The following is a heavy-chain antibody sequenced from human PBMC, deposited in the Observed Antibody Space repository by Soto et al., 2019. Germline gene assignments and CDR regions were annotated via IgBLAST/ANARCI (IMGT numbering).Heavy chain of an antibody. CDR3: AMVDNDVTPPPQDV. V-gene: IGHV1-18*01. Sequence: QVQLVQSGDEVRKPGSSVKVSCKASGYIFVNYGIAWVRQAPGQGLEWMGWISPYSGNTHYASKVQGRLTMTTDTSTSTAYMGLGRLTADERAVYYCAMVDNDVTPPPQDVWGKGTTVTVSS. CDR2: ISPYSGNT. J-gene: IGHJ6*04. CDR1: GYIFVNYG. D-gene: IGHD5-12*01.